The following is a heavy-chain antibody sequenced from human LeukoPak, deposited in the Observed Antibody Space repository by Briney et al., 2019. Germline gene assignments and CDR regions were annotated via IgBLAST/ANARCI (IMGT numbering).Heavy chain of an antibody. Sequence: GASVKVSCEASGGTFSNYAISWVRQAPGQGLEWMGGIIPIFGTANYAQKFQGRVTITADESTSTAYMELSSLRSEDTAVYYCARATAMVNFDYWGQGTLVTVSS. CDR1: GGTFSNYA. J-gene: IGHJ4*02. CDR3: ARATAMVNFDY. CDR2: IIPIFGTA. V-gene: IGHV1-69*13. D-gene: IGHD5-18*01.